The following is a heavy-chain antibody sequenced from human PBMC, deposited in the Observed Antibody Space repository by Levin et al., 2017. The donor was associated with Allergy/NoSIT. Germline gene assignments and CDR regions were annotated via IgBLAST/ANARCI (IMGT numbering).Heavy chain of an antibody. Sequence: ASVKVSCAASGFTFSSYWMSWVRQAPGKGLEWVANIKQDGSEKYYVDSVKGRFTISRDNAKNSLYLQMNSLRAEDTAVYYCARVNWNYAGNWFDPWGQGTLVTVSS. J-gene: IGHJ5*02. D-gene: IGHD1-7*01. CDR3: ARVNWNYAGNWFDP. V-gene: IGHV3-7*01. CDR2: IKQDGSEK. CDR1: GFTFSSYW.